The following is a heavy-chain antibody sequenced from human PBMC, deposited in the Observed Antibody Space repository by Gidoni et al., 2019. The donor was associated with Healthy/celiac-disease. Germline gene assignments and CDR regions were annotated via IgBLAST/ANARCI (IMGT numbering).Heavy chain of an antibody. CDR2: IYYSGST. CDR3: ARHSSGSYYNVWYYFDY. CDR1: GGSISSSSYY. D-gene: IGHD3-10*01. J-gene: IGHJ4*02. V-gene: IGHV4-39*01. Sequence: QLQLQESGPGLVKPSETLSLTCTVSGGSISSSSYYWGWIRQPPGKGLEWIGSIYYSGSTYYNPSLKSRVTISVDTPKNQFSLKLSSVTAADTAVYYCARHSSGSYYNVWYYFDYWGQGTLVTVSS.